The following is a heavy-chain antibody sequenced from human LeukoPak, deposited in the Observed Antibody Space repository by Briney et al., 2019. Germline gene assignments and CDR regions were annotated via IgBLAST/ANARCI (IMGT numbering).Heavy chain of an antibody. Sequence: PGGSLRLSCAASEFSVGSNYMTWVRQAPGKGLEWVAFIRYDGSNKYYADSVKGRFTISRDNAKNSLYLQMNSLRAEDTAVYYCARDYYDGSIFWGQGTMVTVSS. CDR1: EFSVGSNY. V-gene: IGHV3-30*02. CDR3: ARDYYDGSIF. D-gene: IGHD3-22*01. J-gene: IGHJ3*01. CDR2: IRYDGSNK.